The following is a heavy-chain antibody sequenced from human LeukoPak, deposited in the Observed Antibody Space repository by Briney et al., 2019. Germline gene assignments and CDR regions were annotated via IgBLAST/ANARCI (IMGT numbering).Heavy chain of an antibody. CDR1: GGTFSSYA. Sequence: SVKVSCKASGGTFSSYAISWVRQAPGQGLEWMGRIIPILGIANYAQKFQGRVTITADKSTSTAYMELSSLRSEDTAVYYCERDPSRELLPIYWGQGTLVTVSS. CDR2: IIPILGIA. V-gene: IGHV1-69*04. J-gene: IGHJ4*02. D-gene: IGHD1-26*01. CDR3: ERDPSRELLPIY.